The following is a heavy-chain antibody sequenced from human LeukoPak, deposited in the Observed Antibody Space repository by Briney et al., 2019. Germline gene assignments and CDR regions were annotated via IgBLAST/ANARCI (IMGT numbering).Heavy chain of an antibody. Sequence: GASVKVSCKASGYTFTSYGINWVRQATGQGLEWMGWMNPNSGNTDYAQKFQGRVTMTRNTSISTAYMELSSLRSEDTAVYYCARNFLPTYYYGTGFDPWGQGTLVTVSS. D-gene: IGHD3-10*01. V-gene: IGHV1-8*02. CDR1: GYTFTSYG. CDR2: MNPNSGNT. CDR3: ARNFLPTYYYGTGFDP. J-gene: IGHJ5*02.